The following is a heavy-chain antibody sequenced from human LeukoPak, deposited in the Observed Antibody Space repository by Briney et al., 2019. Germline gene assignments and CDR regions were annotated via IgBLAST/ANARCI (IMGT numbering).Heavy chain of an antibody. CDR3: ARMGDLYYFDS. Sequence: PSETLSLTCTVSGYSISSGYYWGWIRQPPGKGLEWIGNIYHSGSTFYNPSLKSRVTISVDTSKNQFSLKLSSVTAADTALYFCARMGDLYYFDSWGQGTLVTVSS. D-gene: IGHD1-26*01. CDR2: IYHSGST. V-gene: IGHV4-38-2*02. J-gene: IGHJ4*02. CDR1: GYSISSGYY.